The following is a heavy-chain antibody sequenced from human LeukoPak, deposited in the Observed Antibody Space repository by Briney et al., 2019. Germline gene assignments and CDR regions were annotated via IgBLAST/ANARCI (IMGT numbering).Heavy chain of an antibody. J-gene: IGHJ4*02. CDR2: IDGPGREA. CDR1: GFTFSSYW. CDR3: VSEIGSPDS. V-gene: IGHV3-74*01. D-gene: IGHD2-15*01. Sequence: GGSLRLSCAASGFTFSSYWMHWVRQAPGEGLVWVSHIDGPGREANYADSVKGRFTTSRDNAKNTMYLQMNSLRAEDTAVYYCVSEIGSPDSWGQGTLVTVSS.